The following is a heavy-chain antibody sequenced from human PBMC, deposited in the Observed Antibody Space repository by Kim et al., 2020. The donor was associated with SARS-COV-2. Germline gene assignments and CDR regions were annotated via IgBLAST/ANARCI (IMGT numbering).Heavy chain of an antibody. CDR1: GGTFSSYA. D-gene: IGHD3-22*01. CDR2: IIPIFGTA. J-gene: IGHJ6*02. V-gene: IGHV1-69*13. Sequence: SVKVSFKASGGTFSSYAISWVRQAPGQGLEWMGGIIPIFGTANYAQKFQGRVTITADESTSTAYMELSSLRSEDTAVYYCARGGPTYYYYSSGYVTYGMDVWGQGTTVNVAS. CDR3: ARGGPTYYYYSSGYVTYGMDV.